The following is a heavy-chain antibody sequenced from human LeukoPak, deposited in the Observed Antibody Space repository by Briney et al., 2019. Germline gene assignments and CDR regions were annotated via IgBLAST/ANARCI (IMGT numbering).Heavy chain of an antibody. J-gene: IGHJ4*02. Sequence: PGGSLRLSCAASGFTFSSYAMSWVRQAPGKGLEWVSAISGSGGSTYYADSVKGRFTISRDNSKNTLYLQMNSLRAEDTAVYYCATPGVRGKSPLGYFDYWGQGTLVTVSS. D-gene: IGHD3-10*01. CDR2: ISGSGGST. V-gene: IGHV3-23*01. CDR3: ATPGVRGKSPLGYFDY. CDR1: GFTFSSYA.